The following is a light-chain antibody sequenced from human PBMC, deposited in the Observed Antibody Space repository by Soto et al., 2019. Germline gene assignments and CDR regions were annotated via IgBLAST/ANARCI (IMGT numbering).Light chain of an antibody. J-gene: IGKJ2*01. Sequence: DIQMTQSPSSLSASVGDRVTITCRASQGISYYLAWFQQKPGKVPELLIYAASTLQSGVPSRFSGSGSGKNFTLTFSSLQPEDVSTYYCQKYNSAPRTFGQGTKLEI. CDR2: AAS. CDR1: QGISYY. V-gene: IGKV1-27*01. CDR3: QKYNSAPRT.